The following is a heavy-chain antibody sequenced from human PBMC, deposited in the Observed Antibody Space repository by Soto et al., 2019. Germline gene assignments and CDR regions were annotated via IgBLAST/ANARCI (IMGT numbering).Heavy chain of an antibody. Sequence: LGLSCAASGSTFSSYEMNWVRQAPGKGLEWVSYISSSGSTIYYADSVKGRFTISRDNAKNSLYLQMNSLRAEDTAVYYCARDGSGVAFDIWGQGTMVTVS. J-gene: IGHJ3*02. CDR2: ISSSGSTI. CDR3: ARDGSGVAFDI. CDR1: GSTFSSYE. V-gene: IGHV3-48*03. D-gene: IGHD2-2*03.